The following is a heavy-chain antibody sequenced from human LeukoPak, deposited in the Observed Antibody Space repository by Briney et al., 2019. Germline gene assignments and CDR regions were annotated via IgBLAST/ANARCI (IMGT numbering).Heavy chain of an antibody. V-gene: IGHV4-34*01. CDR3: ARQYCSGGSCYSPGRRAFDI. J-gene: IGHJ3*02. Sequence: SETLSLTCAVYGGSFSGYYWSWIRQPPGKGLEWVGEINHSGSTNYNPSLKSRVTISVDTSKNQFSLKLSSVTAADTAVYYCARQYCSGGSCYSPGRRAFDIWGQGTMVTVSS. D-gene: IGHD2-15*01. CDR1: GGSFSGYY. CDR2: INHSGST.